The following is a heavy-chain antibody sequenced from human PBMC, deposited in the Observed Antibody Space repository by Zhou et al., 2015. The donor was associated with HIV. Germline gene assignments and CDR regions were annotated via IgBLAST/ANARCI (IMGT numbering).Heavy chain of an antibody. V-gene: IGHV1-69*01. D-gene: IGHD5-18*01. Sequence: QVQLVQSGAEVKKPGSSVKVSCKASGGTFSSYAISWVRQAPGQGLEWMGGIIPIFGTANYAQKFQGRVTITADESTSTAYMELSSLRSEDTAVYYCARAPYSYGQLDGYYGMDVWGQGTTGHRLL. J-gene: IGHJ6*02. CDR2: IIPIFGTA. CDR1: GGTFSSYA. CDR3: ARAPYSYGQLDGYYGMDV.